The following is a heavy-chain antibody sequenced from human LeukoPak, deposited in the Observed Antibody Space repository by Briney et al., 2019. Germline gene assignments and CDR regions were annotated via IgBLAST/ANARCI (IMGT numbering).Heavy chain of an antibody. D-gene: IGHD3-10*01. Sequence: SVKVSCKASGGTFSSYAISWVRQAPGQGLEWMGGIIPIFGTANYAQKFQGRVTITADESTSTAYMELSSLRSDDTAVYYCARDHKEILWFGELLHYLASPPSAFDIWGQGTMVTVSS. CDR1: GGTFSSYA. V-gene: IGHV1-69*01. CDR2: IIPIFGTA. CDR3: ARDHKEILWFGELLHYLASPPSAFDI. J-gene: IGHJ3*02.